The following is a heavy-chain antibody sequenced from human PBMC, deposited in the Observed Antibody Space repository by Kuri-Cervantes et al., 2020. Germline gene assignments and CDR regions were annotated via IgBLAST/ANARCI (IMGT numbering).Heavy chain of an antibody. CDR2: IYYSGST. CDR1: GGSISSGSYY. D-gene: IGHD2/OR15-2a*01. J-gene: IGHJ4*02. Sequence: SETLSLTCTVSGGSISSGSYYWSWIRQHPGKGLEWIGYIYYSGSTYYNPSLKSRVTISVDTSKNQFSLKLSFVTATDTAVYFCARRPQNWPIDYWGQGTLVTVSS. V-gene: IGHV4-31*03. CDR3: ARRPQNWPIDY.